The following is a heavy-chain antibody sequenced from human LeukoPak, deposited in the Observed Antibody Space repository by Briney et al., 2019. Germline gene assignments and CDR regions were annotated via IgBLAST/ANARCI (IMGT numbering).Heavy chain of an antibody. Sequence: PGGSLRLSCAASGFTFSSYSMNWVRQAPGKGLEWVSSISSSSTYIYYADSVKGRFTVSRDNAKNSLYLQMNSLRAEDTAVYFCASQYTSSRIFDDWGQGTLVTVSS. CDR3: ASQYTSSRIFDD. CDR2: ISSSSTYI. J-gene: IGHJ4*02. V-gene: IGHV3-21*01. CDR1: GFTFSSYS. D-gene: IGHD6-13*01.